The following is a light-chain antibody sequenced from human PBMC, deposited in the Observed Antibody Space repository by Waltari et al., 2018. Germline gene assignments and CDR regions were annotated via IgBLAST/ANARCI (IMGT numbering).Light chain of an antibody. CDR2: ENN. V-gene: IGLV1-51*02. J-gene: IGLJ2*01. CDR1: SSNIGNDS. CDR3: GTWDTSLSALI. Sequence: QSVLTQPPSVSAAPGQTVTISCSGSSSNIGNDSVTWYQQLPGTAPKLFIYENNKRPSGIPDRCSGSKSGTSATLGITGLQTGDEADYYCGTWDTSLSALIFGGGTKLTVL.